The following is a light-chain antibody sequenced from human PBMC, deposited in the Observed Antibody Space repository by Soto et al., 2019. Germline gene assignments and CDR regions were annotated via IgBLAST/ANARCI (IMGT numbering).Light chain of an antibody. Sequence: QSVLTQPPSASGTPGQGVTISCSGSTSNIGSNYVYWYQQLPGTAPKLLIYRNNQRPSGVPDRFSASKSGTSASLAISGLRSDDEADYFCETWEKSLNGFYVFGTGTKVTVL. V-gene: IGLV1-47*01. CDR3: ETWEKSLNGFYV. J-gene: IGLJ1*01. CDR2: RNN. CDR1: TSNIGSNY.